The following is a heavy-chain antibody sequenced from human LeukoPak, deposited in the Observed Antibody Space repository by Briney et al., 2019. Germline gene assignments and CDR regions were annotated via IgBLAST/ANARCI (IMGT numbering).Heavy chain of an antibody. Sequence: ASVKVSCKASGGTFSSYAISWVRQAPGQGHEWMGGIIPIFGTANYAQKFQGRVTITADESTSTAYMELSSLRSEDTAVYYCARTGGKDYDFDYWGQGTLVTVSS. CDR1: GGTFSSYA. CDR3: ARTGGKDYDFDY. V-gene: IGHV1-69*13. J-gene: IGHJ4*02. CDR2: IIPIFGTA. D-gene: IGHD4-17*01.